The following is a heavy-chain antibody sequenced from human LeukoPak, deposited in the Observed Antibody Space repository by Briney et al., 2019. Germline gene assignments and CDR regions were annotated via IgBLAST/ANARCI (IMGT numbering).Heavy chain of an antibody. CDR1: GYTFTSYG. Sequence: ASVKVSCKASGYTFTSYGISWVRQAPGRGLEWMGWISAYNGNTNYAQKFQGRVTITRNAAISTAYVELSSLRSEDTAVYYCAKSIAVAGLAGGRTFDYWGQGTLVTVSS. CDR3: AKSIAVAGLAGGRTFDY. J-gene: IGHJ4*02. D-gene: IGHD6-19*01. V-gene: IGHV1-18*01. CDR2: ISAYNGNT.